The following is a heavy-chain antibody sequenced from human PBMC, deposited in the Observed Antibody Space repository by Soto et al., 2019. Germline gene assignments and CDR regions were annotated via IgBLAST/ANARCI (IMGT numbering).Heavy chain of an antibody. CDR2: VHISEHS. Sequence: LETLSLTCTLSGGSVRAPDWWNWVRQSPDKGLEWIAEVHISEHSNYNPSLRSRVSVSIDSSKNQFYLNLNSVTAADTAIYYCARVRQGCSANNCYFDPWGQGTQVTVSS. D-gene: IGHD1-1*01. CDR3: ARVRQGCSANNCYFDP. CDR1: GGSVRAPDW. J-gene: IGHJ5*01. V-gene: IGHV4-4*02.